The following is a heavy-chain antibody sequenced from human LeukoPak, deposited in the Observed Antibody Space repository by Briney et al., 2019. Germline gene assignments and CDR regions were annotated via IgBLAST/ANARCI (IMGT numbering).Heavy chain of an antibody. D-gene: IGHD2-21*02. CDR1: GDTFTSYY. CDR3: ARDLTVPLPWGPTKGMDYFDY. V-gene: IGHV1-46*01. Sequence: GASVKVSCKASGDTFTSYYMHWVRQAPGQGLEWKGIINPSGGSTSYAQKFQGRVTMTRDTSTSTVYMQLSSLRSEDTAVYYCARDLTVPLPWGPTKGMDYFDYWGQGTLVTVSS. J-gene: IGHJ4*02. CDR2: INPSGGST.